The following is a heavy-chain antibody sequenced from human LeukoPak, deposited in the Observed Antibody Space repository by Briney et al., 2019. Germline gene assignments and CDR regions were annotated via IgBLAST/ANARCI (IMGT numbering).Heavy chain of an antibody. CDR3: ARAVGDGYNALGYFDY. Sequence: PGGSLRLSCAASGFTFSSYGMHWVRQAPGKGLEWVAVIWYDGSNKYYADSVKGRFTISRDNSKNTLYLQMKSLRAEDTAVYYCARAVGDGYNALGYFDYWGQGTLVTVSS. V-gene: IGHV3-33*01. D-gene: IGHD5-24*01. CDR2: IWYDGSNK. CDR1: GFTFSSYG. J-gene: IGHJ4*02.